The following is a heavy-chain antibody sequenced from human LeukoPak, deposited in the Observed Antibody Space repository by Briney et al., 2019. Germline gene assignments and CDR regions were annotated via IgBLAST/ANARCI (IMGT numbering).Heavy chain of an antibody. J-gene: IGHJ6*02. D-gene: IGHD3-16*01. Sequence: PSETLSLTCTVSGGSISSYYWSWIRQPPGKGLEWIGYIYYSGSTNYNPSLKSRVTISVDTSKNQFSLKLSSVTAADTAVYYCARGPRHLVPYYYYGMDVWGQGTTVTVSS. V-gene: IGHV4-59*12. CDR3: ARGPRHLVPYYYYGMDV. CDR1: GGSISSYY. CDR2: IYYSGST.